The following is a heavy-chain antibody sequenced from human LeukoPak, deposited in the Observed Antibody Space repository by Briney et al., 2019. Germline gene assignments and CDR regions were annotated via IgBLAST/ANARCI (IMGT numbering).Heavy chain of an antibody. D-gene: IGHD6-19*01. Sequence: GGSLRLSCAASGFTFSSYAMSWVRQALGKGLEWVSAISGSGGSTYYADSVKGRFTISRDNSKNTLYLQMKSLRAEDTAVYYCAKVSWQWPGGLFDYWGQGTLVTVSS. CDR2: ISGSGGST. CDR3: AKVSWQWPGGLFDY. J-gene: IGHJ4*02. CDR1: GFTFSSYA. V-gene: IGHV3-23*01.